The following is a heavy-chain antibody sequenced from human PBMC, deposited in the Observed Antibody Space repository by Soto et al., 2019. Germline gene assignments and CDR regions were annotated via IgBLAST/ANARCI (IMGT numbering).Heavy chain of an antibody. D-gene: IGHD3-3*01. J-gene: IGHJ5*02. V-gene: IGHV4-59*08. CDR2: IYYSGST. CDR1: GGAISSYY. CDR3: ARQTTIFGVVIIAWFDP. Sequence: ASETLSLTCTVSGGAISSYYWSWIPQPPGEGLEWIGYIYYSGSTNYNPSLKSRVTISVDTSKNQFSLKLSSVTAADTAVYYCARQTTIFGVVIIAWFDPWGQGTLVTVSS.